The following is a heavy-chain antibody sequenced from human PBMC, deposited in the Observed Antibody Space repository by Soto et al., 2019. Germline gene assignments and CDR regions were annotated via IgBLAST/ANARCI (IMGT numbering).Heavy chain of an antibody. Sequence: QVQLQESGPGLVKPSQTLSLTCTVSGGSISSGGYYWSWIRQHPGKGLEWIGYIYYIGSTYYNPSLKRQVIIAADTSKTLFARRLGSVTAATTAGYYCARGGGTVSPVTAHLAYGVQETLVAVSS. CDR2: IYYIGST. CDR1: GGSISSGGYY. V-gene: IGHV4-31*01. CDR3: ARGGGTVSPVTAHLAY. D-gene: IGHD2-21*02. J-gene: IGHJ4*02.